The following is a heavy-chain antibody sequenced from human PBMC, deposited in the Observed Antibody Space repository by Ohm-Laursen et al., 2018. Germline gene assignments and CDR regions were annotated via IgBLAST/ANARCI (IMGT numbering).Heavy chain of an antibody. V-gene: IGHV3-23*01. CDR3: AKDKQWLVYDY. J-gene: IGHJ4*02. CDR2: ISSSGGST. CDR1: GFTFSSYA. Sequence: SLRLSCTASGFTFSSYAMSWVRQAPGKGLEWVSAISSSGGSTYYADSVKGRFTISRDTSKNTLYLQMNSLRAEDTAVYYCAKDKQWLVYDYWGQGTLVTVSS. D-gene: IGHD6-19*01.